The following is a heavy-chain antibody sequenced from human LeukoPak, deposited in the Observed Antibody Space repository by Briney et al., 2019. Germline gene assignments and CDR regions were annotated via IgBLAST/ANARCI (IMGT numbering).Heavy chain of an antibody. CDR2: IYYSGST. CDR3: ARRGSSSGWYFDY. D-gene: IGHD6-19*01. Sequence: PSQTLSLTSTVSSGSISSGDYYWSWIRQPPGKGLEWIGYIYYSGSTNYNPSLKSRVTISVDTSKNQFSLKLSSVTAADTAVYYCARRGSSSGWYFDYWGQGTLVTVSS. V-gene: IGHV4-61*08. CDR1: SGSISSGDYY. J-gene: IGHJ4*02.